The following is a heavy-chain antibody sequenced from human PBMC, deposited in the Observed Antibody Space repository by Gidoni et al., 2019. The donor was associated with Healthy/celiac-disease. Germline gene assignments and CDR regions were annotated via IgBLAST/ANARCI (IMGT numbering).Heavy chain of an antibody. CDR3: ARDWGHDYSNYGHNYYYYYGIDV. CDR2: IYSGGST. Sequence: EVQLVESGGGLVQPGGSLRLSCAASGFTVSSNSLSWVRQAPGEGLAWVSVIYSGGSTYYADSVKGRFTISRDNSKNTLYLQMNSLRAEDTAVYYCARDWGHDYSNYGHNYYYYYGIDVWGQGTTVTVSS. CDR1: GFTVSSNS. J-gene: IGHJ6*02. V-gene: IGHV3-66*01. D-gene: IGHD4-4*01.